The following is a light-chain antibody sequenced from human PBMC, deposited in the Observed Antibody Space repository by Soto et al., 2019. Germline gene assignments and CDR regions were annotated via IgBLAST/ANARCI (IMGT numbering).Light chain of an antibody. CDR2: GAS. Sequence: EIVLTQSPGTLSLSPGERATLSCRASQSVSSSSLAWYQQKPGQAPRLLIYGASSRATGIPDRFSGSGSGTDFILIISRLEPEDFAVYYCQQYGSSPRTFGQGTKVDIK. CDR3: QQYGSSPRT. J-gene: IGKJ1*01. CDR1: QSVSSSS. V-gene: IGKV3-20*01.